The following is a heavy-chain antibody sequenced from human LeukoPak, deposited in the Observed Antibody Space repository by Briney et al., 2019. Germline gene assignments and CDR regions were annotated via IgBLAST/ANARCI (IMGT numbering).Heavy chain of an antibody. CDR2: INHSGST. J-gene: IGHJ4*02. V-gene: IGHV4-34*01. CDR3: AVNYYGSGRPTNAFDY. CDR1: GGSFSGYY. Sequence: SETLSLTCAVYGGSFSGYYWSWIRQPPGKGLEWIGEINHSGSTNYNPYLKSRVTISVDTSKKQCSLKLSSVTAADTAVYYCAVNYYGSGRPTNAFDYWGQGTLVTVSS. D-gene: IGHD3-10*01.